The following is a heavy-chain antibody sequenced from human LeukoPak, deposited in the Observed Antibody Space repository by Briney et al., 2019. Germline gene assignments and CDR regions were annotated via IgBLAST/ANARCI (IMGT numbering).Heavy chain of an antibody. CDR2: ISSSSSYI. CDR3: ARVEEVRWYFDY. Sequence: PGGSLRLSCAASGFTFSSYSMNWVRQAPGKGLEWVSSISSSSSYIYYADSVKGRFTISRDNAKNSLYLQMNSLRAEDTAVYYCARVEEVRWYFDYWGQGTLVTVSS. D-gene: IGHD3-16*01. J-gene: IGHJ4*02. V-gene: IGHV3-21*01. CDR1: GFTFSSYS.